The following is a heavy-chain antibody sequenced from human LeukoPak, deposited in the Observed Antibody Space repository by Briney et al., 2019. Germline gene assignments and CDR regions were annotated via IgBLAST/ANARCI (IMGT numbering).Heavy chain of an antibody. CDR3: ARRARYSSFPRGCFDP. V-gene: IGHV4-34*01. J-gene: IGHJ5*02. CDR2: IKHSGST. CDR1: GVSFRGYY. Sequence: SETLSLTCAVYGVSFRGYYWSWIRQPPGKGLEGIGEIKHSGSTNYNPSLKSRATIPVDTSNNQSSLKLSSVTAAHTAVYYCARRARYSSFPRGCFDPWGQGTLVTVSS. D-gene: IGHD6-19*01.